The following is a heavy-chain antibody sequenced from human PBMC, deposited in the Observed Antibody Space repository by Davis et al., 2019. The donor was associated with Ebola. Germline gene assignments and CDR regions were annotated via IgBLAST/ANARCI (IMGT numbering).Heavy chain of an antibody. CDR2: ISAYNGNT. J-gene: IGHJ4*02. D-gene: IGHD5-18*01. Sequence: ASVKVSCKASGYTFKNYAISWVRQAPGQGLEWLGWISAYNGNTNYAQNVRGRITLTTDSSTNTAYMELRSLTSDDTAVYYCARDWNTAMVSGLDYWGQGTLVTVSS. V-gene: IGHV1-18*01. CDR1: GYTFKNYA. CDR3: ARDWNTAMVSGLDY.